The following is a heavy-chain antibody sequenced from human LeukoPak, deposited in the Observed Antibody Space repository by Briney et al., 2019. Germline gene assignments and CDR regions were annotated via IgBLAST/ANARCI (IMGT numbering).Heavy chain of an antibody. J-gene: IGHJ4*02. CDR3: VRAVNTEGEF. CDR1: GASVRSNSYY. CDR2: IYNNGDT. Sequence: PSETLSLTCAVSGASVRSNSYYWAWIRQPPGQGLEWIGSIYNNGDTYYSPSLKSRVTTSVDTSMNLLSLQLRSVAAGDTAVYCCVRAVNTEGEFWCQGTLITVSS. V-gene: IGHV4-39*01. D-gene: IGHD2-21*01.